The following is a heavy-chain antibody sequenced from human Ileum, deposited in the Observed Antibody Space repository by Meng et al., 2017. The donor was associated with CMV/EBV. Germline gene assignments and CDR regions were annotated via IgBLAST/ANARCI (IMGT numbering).Heavy chain of an antibody. V-gene: IGHV3-48*03. CDR2: IGVSETIT. CDR1: GFTFSSHD. D-gene: IGHD2-21*01. J-gene: IGHJ4*02. Sequence: GGSLRLSCATSGFTFSSHDMNWVRQAPGKGLEWISYIGVSETITSYADSVRGRFTISRDNAKNSLYLQMNSLRVEDTAVYYCARDQVGIIDLDYWGQGALVTVSS. CDR3: ARDQVGIIDLDY.